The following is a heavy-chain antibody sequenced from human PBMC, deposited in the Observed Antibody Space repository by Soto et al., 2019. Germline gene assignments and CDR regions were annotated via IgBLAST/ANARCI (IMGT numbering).Heavy chain of an antibody. V-gene: IGHV5-51*01. CDR1: YTFTSYW. CDR3: ARQRHYGDYSYYYYGMDG. J-gene: IGHJ6*02. Sequence: YTFTSYWIGWVRQMPGKGLEWMGIIFPGDSDTRYSPSFQGQVTISADKSISTAYLQWSSLKASDTAMYYCARQRHYGDYSYYYYGMDGLGQGTTVTVSS. D-gene: IGHD4-17*01. CDR2: IFPGDSDT.